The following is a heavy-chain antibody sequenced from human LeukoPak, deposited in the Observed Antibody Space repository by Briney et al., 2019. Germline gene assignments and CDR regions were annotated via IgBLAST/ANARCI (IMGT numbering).Heavy chain of an antibody. CDR2: IYHSGST. CDR1: GGSISSGGYY. Sequence: SETLSLTCTVSGGSISSGGYYWSWIRQPPGKGLEWIGYIYHSGSTYYNPSLKSRVTISVDRSKNQFSLKLSSVTAADTAVYYWARGEIGPSRSSRGRIYFDYWGQGTLVTGSS. D-gene: IGHD6-6*01. CDR3: ARGEIGPSRSSRGRIYFDY. V-gene: IGHV4-30-2*01. J-gene: IGHJ4*02.